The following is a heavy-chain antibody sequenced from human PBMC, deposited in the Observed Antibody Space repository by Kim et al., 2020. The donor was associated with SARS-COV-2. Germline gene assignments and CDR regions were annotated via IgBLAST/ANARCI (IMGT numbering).Heavy chain of an antibody. CDR2: ICGASNYI. CDR3: ARGGYCSSNSCYFYYYARDV. D-gene: IGHD2-2*01. CDR1: GFDFGTHS. Sequence: GGSLRLSCAASGFDFGTHSMNWVRQAPGKGLEWVSSICGASNYIYYADSVKGRFTISRDNAKNSLYLQMNSLRAEDTAVYYCARGGYCSSNSCYFYYYARDVWGQETALTVS. J-gene: IGHJ6*02. V-gene: IGHV3-21*01.